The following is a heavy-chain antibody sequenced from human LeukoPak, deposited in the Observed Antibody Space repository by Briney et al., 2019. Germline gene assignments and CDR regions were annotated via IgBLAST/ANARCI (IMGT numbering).Heavy chain of an antibody. J-gene: IGHJ4*02. D-gene: IGHD6-19*01. V-gene: IGHV1-46*01. CDR2: INPRGGNI. CDR1: GYTFTSYY. Sequence: ASVKVSCKASGYTFTSYYMHWVRQAPGQGLEWMGIINPRGGNISYAQKFRGRVTMTRDTSTSTVYMELSNLRSEDTAVYYCARSAREAVAANFDYWGQGTLVTVSS. CDR3: ARSAREAVAANFDY.